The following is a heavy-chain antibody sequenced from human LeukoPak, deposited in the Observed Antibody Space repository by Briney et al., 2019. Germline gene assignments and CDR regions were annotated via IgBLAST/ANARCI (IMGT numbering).Heavy chain of an antibody. J-gene: IGHJ4*02. V-gene: IGHV3-23*01. D-gene: IGHD2-2*01. CDR2: LSGSGGST. CDR1: GFNLSRFV. CDR3: AKEMSRDLLPYYFYY. Sequence: PGGSLRHLCAAWGFNLSRFVMSCVPPAPGKGVEWVLDLSGSGGSTYYADSVKGRFTISRDNSKSTLYLQMNTLRAEDTAVYYCAKEMSRDLLPYYFYYWGQGDLVTVSS.